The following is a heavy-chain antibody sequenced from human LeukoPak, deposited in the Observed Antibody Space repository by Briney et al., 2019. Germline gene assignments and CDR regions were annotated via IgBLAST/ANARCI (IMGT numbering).Heavy chain of an antibody. V-gene: IGHV3-21*01. CDR3: ARGPGSGPGY. Sequence: GGSPRLSCAASGFTFSSYSMNWVRQAPGKGLEWVSSISSSSSYIYYADSVKGRFTISRDNAKNSLYLQMNSLRAEDTAVYYCARGPGSGPGYWGQGTLVTVSS. J-gene: IGHJ4*02. D-gene: IGHD2-15*01. CDR2: ISSSSSYI. CDR1: GFTFSSYS.